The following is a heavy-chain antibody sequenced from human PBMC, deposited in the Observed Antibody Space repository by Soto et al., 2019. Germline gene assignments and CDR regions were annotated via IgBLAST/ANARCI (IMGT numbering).Heavy chain of an antibody. CDR2: IIPIFGTA. D-gene: IGHD3-3*01. CDR1: GGTFSNYA. CDR3: ARRRDFWSGYYFGAAFDI. V-gene: IGHV1-69*01. Sequence: QVQLVQSGAEVKKPGSSVKVSCKASGGTFSNYAISWVRQAPGQGLEWMGGIIPIFGTANYAQKFQGRVTITADESTSTAYMELSSLRSEDTAVYYCARRRDFWSGYYFGAAFDIWGQGTMVTVSS. J-gene: IGHJ3*02.